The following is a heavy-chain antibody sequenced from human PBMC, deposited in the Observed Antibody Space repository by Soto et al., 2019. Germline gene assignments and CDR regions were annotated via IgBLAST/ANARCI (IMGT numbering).Heavy chain of an antibody. V-gene: IGHV3-33*01. J-gene: IGHJ6*03. CDR1: GFTFSSYG. Sequence: GGSLRLSCAASGFTFSSYGMHWVRQAPGKGLEWVAVIWYDGSNKYYADSVKGRFTISRDNSKNTLYLQMNSLRAEDTAVYYCARTSPPAVSVWDYYYYYMDVWGKGTTVTVSS. CDR3: ARTSPPAVSVWDYYYYYMDV. CDR2: IWYDGSNK. D-gene: IGHD1-26*01.